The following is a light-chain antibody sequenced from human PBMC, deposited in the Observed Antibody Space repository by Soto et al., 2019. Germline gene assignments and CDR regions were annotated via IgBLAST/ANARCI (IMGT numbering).Light chain of an antibody. Sequence: QSALTQPASVSGSPGQSITISCTGNSSDVGSYNLVSWYQQHPGKAPKLMIYEGSKRPSGVSNRFSGSKSGNTASLTISGLQAEDEAYYYCCSDAGSSPYVFGTGTKLTVL. CDR1: SSDVGSYNL. J-gene: IGLJ1*01. V-gene: IGLV2-23*01. CDR2: EGS. CDR3: CSDAGSSPYV.